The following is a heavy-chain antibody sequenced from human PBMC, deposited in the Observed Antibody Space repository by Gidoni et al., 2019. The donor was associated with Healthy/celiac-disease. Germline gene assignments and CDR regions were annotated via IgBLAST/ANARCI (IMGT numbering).Heavy chain of an antibody. J-gene: IGHJ5*02. CDR1: GFTFSDYY. CDR2: ISSSSSYT. Sequence: QVQLVESGGGLVKLGGSLRLSCAASGFTFSDYYMSWIRQAPGKGLEWVSYISSSSSYTNYADFVKGRFTISRDNAKNSLYLQMNSLRAEDTAVYYCARDTAAAGKDWFDPWGQGTLVTVSS. V-gene: IGHV3-11*05. CDR3: ARDTAAAGKDWFDP. D-gene: IGHD6-13*01.